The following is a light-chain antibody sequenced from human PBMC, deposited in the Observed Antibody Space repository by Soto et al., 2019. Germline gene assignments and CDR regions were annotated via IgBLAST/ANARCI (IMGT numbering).Light chain of an antibody. V-gene: IGKV3-15*01. CDR1: QSISSN. CDR3: QQYAGPPTT. CDR2: RTS. Sequence: EIVMPQSPATLSVSPGERATLSCRASQSISSNLAWYQQKPGQAPRLLMFRTSSRATGFPARFSGSGSGTDFTLTISRLEPEDFAVYFCQQYAGPPTTFGQGTRLEIK. J-gene: IGKJ5*01.